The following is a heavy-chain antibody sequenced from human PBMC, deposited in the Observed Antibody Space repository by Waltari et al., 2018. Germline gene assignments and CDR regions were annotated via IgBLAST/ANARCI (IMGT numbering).Heavy chain of an antibody. V-gene: IGHV3-23*01. CDR1: GFTCSIYA. Sequence: EVHLLDSGGGLVQPGAAQKLSCAASGFTCSIYAMSWVRQAPGQGLEWVSSISRSGGGTYYADSVKGRFTISRDDSTNTLHLQMNSLRAEDTAVYYCARGAGSSAFDYWGQGTLVTVSS. D-gene: IGHD2-15*01. CDR2: ISRSGGGT. J-gene: IGHJ4*02. CDR3: ARGAGSSAFDY.